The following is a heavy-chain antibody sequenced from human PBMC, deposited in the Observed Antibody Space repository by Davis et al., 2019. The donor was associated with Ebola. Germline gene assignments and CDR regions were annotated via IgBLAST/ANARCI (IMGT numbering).Heavy chain of an antibody. CDR2: INHSGST. Sequence: SETLSLTCAVYGGSFSGYYWSWIRQPPGKGLEWIGEINHSGSTNYNPSLKSRVTISVDTSKNQFSLKLSSVTAADTAVYYCARGLSTGGFDPWGQGTLVTVSS. CDR3: ARGLSTGGFDP. J-gene: IGHJ5*02. V-gene: IGHV4-34*01. D-gene: IGHD1-26*01. CDR1: GGSFSGYY.